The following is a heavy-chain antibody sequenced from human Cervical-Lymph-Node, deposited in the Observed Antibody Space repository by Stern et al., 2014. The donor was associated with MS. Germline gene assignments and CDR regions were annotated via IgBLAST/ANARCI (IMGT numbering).Heavy chain of an antibody. CDR3: ARYTHIVVVTAEPYFDY. CDR2: ISAYNGNT. CDR1: GYTFTSYG. V-gene: IGHV1-18*04. D-gene: IGHD2-21*02. J-gene: IGHJ4*02. Sequence: QVQLVQSGAEVKKPGASVKVSCKASGYTFTSYGISWVRQAPGQGLEWMGWISAYNGNTNYAQKLQGRVTMTTDTSTSTAYMELRSLRSADTAVYYCARYTHIVVVTAEPYFDYWGQGTLVTVSS.